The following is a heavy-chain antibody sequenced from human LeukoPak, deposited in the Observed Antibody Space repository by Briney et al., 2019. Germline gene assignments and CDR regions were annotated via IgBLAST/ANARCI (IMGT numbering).Heavy chain of an antibody. V-gene: IGHV3-21*01. CDR3: ARGRGWEASYYYYYMDV. J-gene: IGHJ6*03. D-gene: IGHD1-26*01. CDR1: GFTFSSYS. CDR2: ISSSSSYI. Sequence: GGSLRLSCAASGFTFSSYSMNWVRQAPGKGLEWVSSISSSSSYIYYADSVKGRFTISRDNAKNSLYLQMNSLRAEDTAVYYCARGRGWEASYYYYYMDVWGKGTTVTISS.